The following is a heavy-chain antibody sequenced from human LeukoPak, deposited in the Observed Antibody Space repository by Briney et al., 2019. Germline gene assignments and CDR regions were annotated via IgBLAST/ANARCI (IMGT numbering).Heavy chain of an antibody. Sequence: SETLSLTCTVSGGSISSYYWSWIRQPPGKGLEWIGYIYYSGSTNYNPSLKSRVTISVDTSKNQFSLKLSSVTAADTAFYYCARGLEGYSSSTFDYWGQGALVTVSS. D-gene: IGHD6-6*01. CDR3: ARGLEGYSSSTFDY. V-gene: IGHV4-59*01. J-gene: IGHJ4*02. CDR2: IYYSGST. CDR1: GGSISSYY.